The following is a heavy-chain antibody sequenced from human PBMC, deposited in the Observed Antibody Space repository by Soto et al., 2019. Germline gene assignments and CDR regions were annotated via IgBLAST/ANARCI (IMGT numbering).Heavy chain of an antibody. J-gene: IGHJ6*02. CDR2: IKQDGSEK. CDR3: ARDRALLWFGELTYYYGMDV. D-gene: IGHD3-10*01. V-gene: IGHV3-7*01. CDR1: GFTFGIYW. Sequence: PGGSLRLSCAASGFTFGIYWMSWVGQAPGKGLERVANIKQDGSEKYYVDSVKGRFTISRDNAKNSLYLQMNSLRAEDTAVYYCARDRALLWFGELTYYYGMDVWGQGTTVTVSS.